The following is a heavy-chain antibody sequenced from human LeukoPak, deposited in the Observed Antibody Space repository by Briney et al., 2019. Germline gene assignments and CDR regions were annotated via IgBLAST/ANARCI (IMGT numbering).Heavy chain of an antibody. J-gene: IGHJ4*02. Sequence: GGSLRLSCAASGFTFSSYWMSWVRQAPGKGLEWVANIKQDGSEIYYVDSVRGRFTISRDNAKNSLYLQLNTLRAEDAAVYYCARRYSSSSETDFDYWGQGTLVTVSS. CDR2: IKQDGSEI. CDR3: ARRYSSSSETDFDY. V-gene: IGHV3-7*01. D-gene: IGHD6-6*01. CDR1: GFTFSSYW.